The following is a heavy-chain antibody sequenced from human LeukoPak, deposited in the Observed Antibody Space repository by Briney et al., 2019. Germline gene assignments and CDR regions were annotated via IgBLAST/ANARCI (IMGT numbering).Heavy chain of an antibody. J-gene: IGHJ5*02. Sequence: PSETLSLTCAVSGGSFSGYYWSWIRQPPGKGLEWIGEINHSGSTNYNPSLKSRVTISVDTSKNQFSLKLSSVTAADTAVYYCAVRRLWLVSNWFDPWGQGTLVTVSS. D-gene: IGHD6-19*01. CDR1: GGSFSGYY. CDR3: AVRRLWLVSNWFDP. CDR2: INHSGST. V-gene: IGHV4-34*01.